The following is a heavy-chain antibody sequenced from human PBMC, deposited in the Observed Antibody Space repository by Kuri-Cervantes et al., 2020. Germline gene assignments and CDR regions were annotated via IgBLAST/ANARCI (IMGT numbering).Heavy chain of an antibody. V-gene: IGHV5-51*01. J-gene: IGHJ6*02. CDR2: IYPDDSDT. CDR1: GYSFTSYW. CDR3: ARQEGTIYYYDMDV. D-gene: IGHD3-3*01. Sequence: GESLKISCKGSGYSFTSYWIGWVRQLPGKGLEWVGIIYPDDSDTRYSPSFQGQVTISADKSISTAYLQWSSLRASDTAMYYCARQEGTIYYYDMDVWGQGTTVTVSS.